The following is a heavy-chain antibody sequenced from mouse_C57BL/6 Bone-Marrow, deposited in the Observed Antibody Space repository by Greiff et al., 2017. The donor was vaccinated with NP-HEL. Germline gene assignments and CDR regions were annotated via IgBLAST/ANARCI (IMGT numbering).Heavy chain of an antibody. Sequence: DVKLVESGGGLVKPGGSLKLSCAASGFTFSSYAMSWVRQTPEKRLEWVATISDGGSYTYYPDNVKGRFTISRDNAKNNLYLQMSHLKSEDTAMYYCARRTPTVVATKNYAMDYWGQGTSVTVSS. D-gene: IGHD1-1*01. CDR1: GFTFSSYA. J-gene: IGHJ4*01. CDR3: ARRTPTVVATKNYAMDY. V-gene: IGHV5-4*03. CDR2: ISDGGSYT.